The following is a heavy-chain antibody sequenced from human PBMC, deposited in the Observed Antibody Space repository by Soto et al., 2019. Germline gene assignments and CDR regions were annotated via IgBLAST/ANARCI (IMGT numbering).Heavy chain of an antibody. CDR1: GFTFSDYY. V-gene: IGHV3-11*01. D-gene: IGHD4-17*01. Sequence: PGGSLRLSCAASGFTFSDYYMSWIRQAPGKGLEWVSYISSSGSTIYYADSVKGRFTISRDNAKNSLYLQMNILRADDTAVYYCAIVSRDLSPDVRYYYYMDVWGKGTTVTVSS. J-gene: IGHJ6*03. CDR2: ISSSGSTI. CDR3: AIVSRDLSPDVRYYYYMDV.